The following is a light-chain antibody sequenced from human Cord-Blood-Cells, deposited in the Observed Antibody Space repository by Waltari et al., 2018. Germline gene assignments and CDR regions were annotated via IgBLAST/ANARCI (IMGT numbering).Light chain of an antibody. V-gene: IGLV6-57*01. CDR3: QSYESSTQV. CDR1: SGSIASTY. J-gene: IGLJ3*02. CDR2: EAN. Sequence: NFMLTQPHSVSESPGKTVTNSCTRSSGSIASTYGQWYQQRPGSSPTNVIYEANQRPSGVPDRFSGSIDSSSITASLTTSGLKTDDVADYYCQSYESSTQVYGGGNKLTVL.